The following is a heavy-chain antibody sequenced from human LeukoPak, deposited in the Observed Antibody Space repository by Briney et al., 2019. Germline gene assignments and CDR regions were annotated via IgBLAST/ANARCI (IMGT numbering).Heavy chain of an antibody. J-gene: IGHJ5*02. CDR1: GGSISSGAYS. CDR2: IFHSGST. CDR3: ARESWVANAPGSWFDP. V-gene: IGHV4-30-2*01. Sequence: SEALSLTCAVSGGSISSGAYSWSWIRQPPGKGLEWIGYIFHSGSTNYNASLKSRVTISVDTSKNQFSLKLTSVTLADTAVYYCARESWVANAPGSWFDPWGQGIPVTVSS.